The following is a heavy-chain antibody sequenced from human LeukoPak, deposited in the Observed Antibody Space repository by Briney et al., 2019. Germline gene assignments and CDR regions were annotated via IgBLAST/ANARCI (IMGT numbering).Heavy chain of an antibody. CDR1: GFTFSSYG. J-gene: IGHJ3*02. CDR2: ISYDGSNK. D-gene: IGHD6-19*01. CDR3: AKDQAVAGHDAFDI. V-gene: IGHV3-30*18. Sequence: GRSLRLSCAASGFTFSSYGMHWVRQAPGKGLEWVAVISYDGSNKYYADSVKGRFTISRDNSKSTLYLQMNSLRAEDTAVYYCAKDQAVAGHDAFDIWGQGTMVTVSS.